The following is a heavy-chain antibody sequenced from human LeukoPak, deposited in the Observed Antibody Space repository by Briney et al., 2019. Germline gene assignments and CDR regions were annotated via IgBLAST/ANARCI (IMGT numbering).Heavy chain of an antibody. CDR1: GGTFSSYA. J-gene: IGHJ6*03. D-gene: IGHD4-23*01. CDR2: IIPIFGTA. CDR3: ARSRRVTMVVTQPYYYYMDV. V-gene: IGHV1-69*05. Sequence: SVKVSCKASGGTFSSYAISWVRQAPGQGLEWMGRIIPIFGTANYAQKFQGRVTITTDESTSTAYMGLSSLRSEDTAVYYCARSRRVTMVVTQPYYYYMDVWGKGTTVTVSS.